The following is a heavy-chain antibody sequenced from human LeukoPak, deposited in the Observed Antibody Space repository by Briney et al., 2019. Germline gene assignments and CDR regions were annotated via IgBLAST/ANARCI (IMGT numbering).Heavy chain of an antibody. CDR3: ARDYDVLTAYPPTHLSDP. CDR2: IYTSGST. CDR1: GGSIRSFY. D-gene: IGHD3-9*01. Sequence: PSETLSLTCTVSGGSIRSFYWTWIRQPAGKGLEWIGRIYTSGSTNYNPSLKSRVTMSVDTSKNQFSLQLNSVTAADTAVYYCARDYDVLTAYPPTHLSDPWGQGTLVTVSS. J-gene: IGHJ5*02. V-gene: IGHV4-4*07.